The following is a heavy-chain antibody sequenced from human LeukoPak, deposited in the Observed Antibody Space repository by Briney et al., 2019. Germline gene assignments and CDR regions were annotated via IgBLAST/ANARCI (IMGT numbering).Heavy chain of an antibody. CDR2: MNPNSGNT. V-gene: IGHV1-8*02. D-gene: IGHD3-10*01. Sequence: ASVKVSCKASGYTFTSYDINWVRQATGQGLEWMGWMNPNSGNTGYAQKFQGRVTMTRDTSTSTVYMELSSLRSEDTAVYYCAKHYYGSGSYGWFDPWGQGTLVTVSS. CDR1: GYTFTSYD. CDR3: AKHYYGSGSYGWFDP. J-gene: IGHJ5*02.